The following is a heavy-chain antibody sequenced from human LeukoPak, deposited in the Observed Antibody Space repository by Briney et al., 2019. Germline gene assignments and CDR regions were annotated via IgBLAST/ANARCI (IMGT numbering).Heavy chain of an antibody. D-gene: IGHD3-3*01. J-gene: IGHJ4*02. CDR1: GFTFSDYY. CDR3: ARVEYDFWSGSHHFDY. V-gene: IGHV3-11*01. CDR2: ISSSGSTI. Sequence: PGGSPRLSCAASGFTFSDYYMSWIRQAPGKGLEWVSYISSSGSTIYYADSVKGRFTISRDNAKNSLYLQMNSLRAEDTAVYYCARVEYDFWSGSHHFDYWGQGTLVTVSS.